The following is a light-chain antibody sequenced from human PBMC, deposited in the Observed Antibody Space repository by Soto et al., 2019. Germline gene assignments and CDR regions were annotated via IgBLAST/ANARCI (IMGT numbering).Light chain of an antibody. CDR1: QSISSY. J-gene: IGKJ4*02. V-gene: IGKV1-39*01. CDR3: QQANSFPLT. CDR2: AAS. Sequence: DIQMTQYPSSLSASVGDRVTITCRASQSISSYLNWYQQKPGKAPKLLIYAASSLQSGVPSKFSGSGSGTEFTLTISSLQPDDFATYYCQQANSFPLTFGGGIKV.